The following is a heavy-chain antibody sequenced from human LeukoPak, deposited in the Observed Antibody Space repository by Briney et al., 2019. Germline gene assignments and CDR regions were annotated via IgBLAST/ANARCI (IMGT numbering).Heavy chain of an antibody. V-gene: IGHV1-2*02. D-gene: IGHD3-22*01. J-gene: IGHJ4*02. CDR2: INPNSGGT. CDR3: ASYYYDSSVTFDY. Sequence: ASVKVSCKASGYTFTGYYMHWVRQAPGQGLEWMEWINPNSGGTNYAQKFQGRVTMTRDTSISTAYMELSRLRSDDTAIYYCASYYYDSSVTFDYWGQGTLVTVSS. CDR1: GYTFTGYY.